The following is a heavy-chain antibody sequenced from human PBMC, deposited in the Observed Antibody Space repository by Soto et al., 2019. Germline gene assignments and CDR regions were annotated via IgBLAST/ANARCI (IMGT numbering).Heavy chain of an antibody. Sequence: TLSLTCTVSGGSISSYYWSWIRQPPGKGLEWIGYIYYSGSTNYNPSLKSRVTISVDTSKNQFSLKLSSVTAADTAVYYCARRAIYGDLYYYYYMDVWGKGTTVTVSS. CDR2: IYYSGST. CDR1: GGSISSYY. V-gene: IGHV4-59*08. CDR3: ARRAIYGDLYYYYYMDV. J-gene: IGHJ6*03. D-gene: IGHD4-17*01.